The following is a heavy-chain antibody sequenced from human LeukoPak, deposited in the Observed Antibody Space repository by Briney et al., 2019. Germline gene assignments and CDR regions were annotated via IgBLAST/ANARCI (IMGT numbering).Heavy chain of an antibody. D-gene: IGHD3-22*01. CDR1: CGSFKSYY. CDR2: VYYSGST. CDR3: ARVGDTSGYYYDY. J-gene: IGHJ4*02. Sequence: SETLSLTCAVSCGSFKSYYWSWIRQPPGKGLEWIGDVYYSGSTNYNPSLESRVTISVDTSKNQFSLQLSSVAAADTAVYYCARVGDTSGYYYDYWGQGTLVTISS. V-gene: IGHV4-59*01.